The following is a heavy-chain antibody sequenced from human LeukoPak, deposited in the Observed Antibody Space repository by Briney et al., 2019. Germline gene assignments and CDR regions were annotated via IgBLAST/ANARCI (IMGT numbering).Heavy chain of an antibody. D-gene: IGHD6-19*01. CDR3: ANLVIHTSSGWHLGS. CDR1: RGSITTYY. CDR2: VYYSGTT. V-gene: IGHV4-59*01. Sequence: SETLSLTCTVSRGSITTYYWSWIRQPPGKGLEWLGYVYYSGTTDYNPSLKSRISMSVDTSRNQFSLNLNSVTAADTAFYYCANLVIHTSSGWHLGSWGQGTLVTVSS. J-gene: IGHJ1*01.